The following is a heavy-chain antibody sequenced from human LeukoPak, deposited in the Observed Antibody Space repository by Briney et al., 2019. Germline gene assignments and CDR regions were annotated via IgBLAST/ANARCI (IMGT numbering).Heavy chain of an antibody. CDR3: ARQHDSYYYYYIDV. Sequence: PSGTLSLTCAVSGYSISNNYYWVWIRQPPGRGLEWIGSLYHSDSAYYNTSPRSRVSMSVDTSKNQFSLTLSFVTAADTAVYYCARQHDSYYYYYIDVWGSGTTVTVSS. CDR1: GYSISNNYY. J-gene: IGHJ6*03. V-gene: IGHV4-38-2*01. CDR2: LYHSDSA.